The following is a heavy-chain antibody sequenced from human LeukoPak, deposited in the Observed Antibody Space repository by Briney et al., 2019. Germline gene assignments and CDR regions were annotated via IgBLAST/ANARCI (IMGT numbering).Heavy chain of an antibody. Sequence: SETLSLTCAVYGGSFSGFYWSWIRQPPGKGLEWIGEINHSGSTNYNPSLKSRVTISVDTSKNQFSLKLSSVTAADTAVYYCARHNMVRGVTFWADWFDPWGQGTLVTVSS. D-gene: IGHD3-10*01. CDR2: INHSGST. CDR1: GGSFSGFY. J-gene: IGHJ5*02. V-gene: IGHV4-34*01. CDR3: ARHNMVRGVTFWADWFDP.